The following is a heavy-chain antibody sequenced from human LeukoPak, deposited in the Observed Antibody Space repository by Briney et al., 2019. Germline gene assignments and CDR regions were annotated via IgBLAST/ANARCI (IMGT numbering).Heavy chain of an antibody. CDR1: GGSFSGYY. D-gene: IGHD3-16*01. Sequence: SETLSLTCVVYGGSFSGYYWSWIRQPPGKGLDWIGEINHSGSTNYNPSLKSRVTISVDTSKNQFSLKLSSVTAADTAVYYCARAKWLWGYYYYMDVWGTGTTVTVSS. CDR2: INHSGST. J-gene: IGHJ6*03. CDR3: ARAKWLWGYYYYMDV. V-gene: IGHV4-34*01.